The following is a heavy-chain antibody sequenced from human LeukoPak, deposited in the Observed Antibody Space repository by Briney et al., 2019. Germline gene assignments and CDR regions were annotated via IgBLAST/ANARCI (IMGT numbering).Heavy chain of an antibody. CDR3: ARDRRIAVAGYFDY. CDR1: GFTFSSYS. J-gene: IGHJ4*02. V-gene: IGHV3-21*01. CDR2: INSSSNYI. D-gene: IGHD6-19*01. Sequence: GGSLRLSCAASGFTFSSYSMNWVRQAPGKGLEWVSSINSSSNYIYYADSVKGRFTISRDNAKNSLYLQMNSLRAEDTAVYYCARDRRIAVAGYFDYWAREPWSPSPQ.